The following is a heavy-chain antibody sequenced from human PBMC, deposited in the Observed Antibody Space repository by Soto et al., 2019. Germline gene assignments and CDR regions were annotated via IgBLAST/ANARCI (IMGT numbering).Heavy chain of an antibody. V-gene: IGHV1-46*01. D-gene: IGHD6-13*01. Sequence: ASVEVSCKASGYAFTSYDMHWVRQAPGQGLEWMGIINPSGGSTSYAQKFQGRVTMTRDTSTSTVYMELSSLRSEDTAVYYCARGARVAAYYYGMDVWGQGTTFTVSS. J-gene: IGHJ6*02. CDR3: ARGARVAAYYYGMDV. CDR1: GYAFTSYD. CDR2: INPSGGST.